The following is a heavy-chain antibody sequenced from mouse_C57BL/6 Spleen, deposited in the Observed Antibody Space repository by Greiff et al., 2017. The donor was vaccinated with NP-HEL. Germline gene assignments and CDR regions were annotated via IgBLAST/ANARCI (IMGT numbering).Heavy chain of an antibody. CDR1: GFTFSSYG. J-gene: IGHJ2*01. CDR2: ISSGGSYT. CDR3: ARQGYYGSSPYFDY. D-gene: IGHD1-1*01. Sequence: DVKLQESGGDLVKPGGSLKLSCAASGFTFSSYGMSWVRQTPDKRLEWVATISSGGSYTYYPDSVKGRFTISRDNAKNTLYLQMCSLKSEDTAMYYCARQGYYGSSPYFDYWGQGTTLTVSS. V-gene: IGHV5-6*02.